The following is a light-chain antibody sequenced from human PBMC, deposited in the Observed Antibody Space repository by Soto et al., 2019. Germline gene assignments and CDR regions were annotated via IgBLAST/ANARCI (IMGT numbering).Light chain of an antibody. V-gene: IGKV3-20*01. J-gene: IGKJ1*01. CDR2: GAS. Sequence: EIVLTQSPGTLSLSPGERATLSCRASQSVSNNYLAWYQQNPGQAPRLLIYGASSSATGIPDRFSASGCGTGFILTINRAQPEDFAVHYCQQYGSSPRTFGQGPKVDIK. CDR1: QSVSNNY. CDR3: QQYGSSPRT.